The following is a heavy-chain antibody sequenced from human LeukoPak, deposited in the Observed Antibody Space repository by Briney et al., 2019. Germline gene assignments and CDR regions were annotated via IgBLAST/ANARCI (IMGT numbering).Heavy chain of an antibody. D-gene: IGHD6-13*01. V-gene: IGHV4-34*01. Sequence: PSETLSLTCAVYGGSFSGYYWSWIRQPPGKWLEWIGEINHSGSTNYNPSLKSRVTISVDTSKNQFSLKLSSVTAADTAVYYCERGDSPVYSRKALDYWGQGTLVTVSS. CDR1: GGSFSGYY. CDR2: INHSGST. J-gene: IGHJ4*02. CDR3: ERGDSPVYSRKALDY.